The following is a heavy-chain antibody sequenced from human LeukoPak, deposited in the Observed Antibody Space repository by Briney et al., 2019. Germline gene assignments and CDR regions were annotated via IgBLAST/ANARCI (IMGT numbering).Heavy chain of an antibody. CDR3: ARSLFWIVYDYIWGSYRSQGFDY. CDR1: GGSFSGYY. CDR2: INHSGST. V-gene: IGHV4-34*01. J-gene: IGHJ4*02. Sequence: SETLSLTCAVYGGSFSGYYWSWIRQPPGKGLEWIGDINHSGSTNYNPSLKSRVTISVDTSKNQFSLKLSSVTAADTAVYYCARSLFWIVYDYIWGSYRSQGFDYWGQGTLVTVSS. D-gene: IGHD3-16*02.